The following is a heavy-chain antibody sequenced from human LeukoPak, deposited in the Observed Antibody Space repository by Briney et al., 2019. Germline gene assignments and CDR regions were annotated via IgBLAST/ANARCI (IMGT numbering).Heavy chain of an antibody. V-gene: IGHV3-21*01. J-gene: IGHJ3*02. CDR3: ARDNDYYDSSGLSADAFDI. CDR1: GFTFSSYS. Sequence: GGSLRLSCAASGFTFSSYSMNWVRQAPGKGLEWVSSIISSSSYIYYADSVKGRFTISRDNAKNSLYLQMNSLRAEDTAVYYCARDNDYYDSSGLSADAFDIWGQGTMVTVSS. D-gene: IGHD3-22*01. CDR2: IISSSSYI.